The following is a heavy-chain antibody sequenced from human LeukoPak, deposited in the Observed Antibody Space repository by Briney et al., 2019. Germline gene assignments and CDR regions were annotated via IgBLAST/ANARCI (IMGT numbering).Heavy chain of an antibody. J-gene: IGHJ4*02. CDR1: VGTFSSYA. D-gene: IGHD3-9*01. CDR3: ASVTYCNIVTGYFDY. V-gene: IGHV1-69*01. Sequence: SSVRLSSKVPVGTFSSYAISSVREAPGQGLEWMGGIIPIFGTANYAQKFQGRVTITADESTSTAYMELSSLRSEDTAVYYCASVTYCNIVTGYFDYWGQGNLVTVSS. CDR2: IIPIFGTA.